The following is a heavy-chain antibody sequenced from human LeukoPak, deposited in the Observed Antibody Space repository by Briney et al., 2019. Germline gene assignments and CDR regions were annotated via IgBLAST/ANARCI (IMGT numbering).Heavy chain of an antibody. D-gene: IGHD4-17*01. V-gene: IGHV4-34*01. CDR3: VSLEKDYGDHEFDY. J-gene: IGHJ4*02. CDR2: INHSGST. Sequence: PSETLSLTCAVYGGSFSGYYWSWIRQPPGKGLEWIGEINHSGSTNYNPSLKSRVTISVDTSKNQFSLKLSSVTAADTAVYYCVSLEKDYGDHEFDYWGQGTLVTVSS. CDR1: GGSFSGYY.